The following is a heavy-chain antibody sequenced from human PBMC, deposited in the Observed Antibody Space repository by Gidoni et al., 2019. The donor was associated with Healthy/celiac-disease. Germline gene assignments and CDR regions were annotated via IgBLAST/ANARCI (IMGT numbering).Heavy chain of an antibody. CDR2: ISYDGSNK. J-gene: IGHJ4*02. CDR1: GFTFSSYG. CDR3: ARDSARPFDY. Sequence: QVQLVESGGGVVQPGRSLRLSCAASGFTFSSYGMPWVRQAPGKGLEWVAVISYDGSNKYYADSVKGRFTISRDNSKNTLYLQMNSLRAEDTAVYYCARDSARPFDYWGQGTLVTVSS. V-gene: IGHV3-30*03.